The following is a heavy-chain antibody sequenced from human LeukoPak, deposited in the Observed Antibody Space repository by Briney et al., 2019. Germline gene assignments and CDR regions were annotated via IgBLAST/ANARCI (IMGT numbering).Heavy chain of an antibody. J-gene: IGHJ6*02. CDR2: ISAYNGNT. CDR1: GYTFTSYG. Sequence: ASVKVSCKASGYTFTSYGISWVRQAPGQGLEWMGWISAYNGNTNYAQKLQGRVTMTTDTSTSTAYMELRSLRSDDTAVYYCARLKIVVVTYYYYGMDVWGQGTTVTVSS. V-gene: IGHV1-18*01. CDR3: ARLKIVVVTYYYYGMDV. D-gene: IGHD3-22*01.